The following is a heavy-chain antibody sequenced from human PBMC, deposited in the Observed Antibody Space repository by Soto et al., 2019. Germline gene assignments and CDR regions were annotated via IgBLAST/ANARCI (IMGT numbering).Heavy chain of an antibody. D-gene: IGHD1-7*01. J-gene: IGHJ5*01. CDR3: GRESGETWDYEAS. Sequence: SETLSLTSTVSGGNMSSYRWSWIRQPAGKGLEWIGRLNTYGNTHYNPSLKSRVTVSVDTSRNQFFLTLRSVTAADSAVYHCGRESGETWDYEASWGHGTPVTVSS. CDR1: GGNMSSYR. V-gene: IGHV4-4*07. CDR2: LNTYGNT.